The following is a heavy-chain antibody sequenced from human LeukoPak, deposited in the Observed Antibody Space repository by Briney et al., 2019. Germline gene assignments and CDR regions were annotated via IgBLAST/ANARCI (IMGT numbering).Heavy chain of an antibody. CDR3: ARGNVMIQPFDI. CDR1: GYTFTSYA. Sequence: GASVKVSCKASGYTFTSYAMNWVRQAPGQGLEWMGWINTNTEDPTYAQGVSGRVVFSLDTSVSTAYLQISRLKSDDTAVDYCARGNVMIQPFDISGQGTMVTVSS. D-gene: IGHD5-18*01. J-gene: IGHJ3*02. CDR2: INTNTEDP. V-gene: IGHV7-4-1*02.